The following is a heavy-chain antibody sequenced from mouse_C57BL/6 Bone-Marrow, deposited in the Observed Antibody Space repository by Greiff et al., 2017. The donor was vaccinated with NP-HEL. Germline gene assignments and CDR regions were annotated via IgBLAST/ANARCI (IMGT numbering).Heavy chain of an antibody. J-gene: IGHJ2*01. D-gene: IGHD1-1*01. V-gene: IGHV1-76*01. CDR3: ARGGYGSLFDY. CDR1: GYTFTDYY. Sequence: VQLQQSGAELVRPGASVKLSCKASGYTFTDYYINWVKQRPGQGLEWIARIYPGSGNTYYNEKFKGKATLTAEKSSSTAYMQLSSLTSEDSAVYFCARGGYGSLFDYWGQGTTLTVSS. CDR2: IYPGSGNT.